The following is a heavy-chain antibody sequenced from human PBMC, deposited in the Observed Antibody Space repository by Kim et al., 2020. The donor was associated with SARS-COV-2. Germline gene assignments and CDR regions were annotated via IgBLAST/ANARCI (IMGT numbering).Heavy chain of an antibody. J-gene: IGHJ2*01. CDR3: ARRSEGSGSYPTPYWYFDL. CDR2: IKQDGSEK. V-gene: IGHV3-7*01. CDR1: GFTFSSYW. Sequence: GGSLRLSCAASGFTFSSYWMTWVRQAPGKGLEWVANIKQDGSEKYYVDSVKGRFTISRDNTKNSLYLQMNSLRVADTAVYYCARRSEGSGSYPTPYWYFDLWGRGTLVTVSS. D-gene: IGHD3-10*01.